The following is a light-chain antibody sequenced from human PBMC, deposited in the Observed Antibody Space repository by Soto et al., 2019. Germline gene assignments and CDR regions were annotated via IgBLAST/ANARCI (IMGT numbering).Light chain of an antibody. CDR3: SSPTSSTTHVV. CDR1: SSDIGAYNY. V-gene: IGLV2-14*01. CDR2: DVS. Sequence: QSALTQPASVSGSPGQSITISCTGTSSDIGAYNYVSWYQQYPGKAPKLMIYDVSHRPSGISNRFSGSKSGNTASLTISGLQAEDEADYYCSSPTSSTTHVVFGGGTKLTVL. J-gene: IGLJ2*01.